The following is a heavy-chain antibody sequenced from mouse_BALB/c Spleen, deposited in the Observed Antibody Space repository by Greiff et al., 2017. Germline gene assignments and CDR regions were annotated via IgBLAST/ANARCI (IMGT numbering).Heavy chain of an antibody. CDR2: IDPANGNT. CDR3: ASFSDYLAY. Sequence: EVQLKESGAELVKPGASVKLSCTASGFNIKDTYMHWVKQRPEQGLEWIGRIDPANGNTKYDPKFQGKATITADTSSNTAYLQLSSLTSEDTAVYYCASFSDYLAYWGQGTLVTVSA. V-gene: IGHV14-3*02. J-gene: IGHJ3*01. CDR1: GFNIKDTY. D-gene: IGHD3-1*01.